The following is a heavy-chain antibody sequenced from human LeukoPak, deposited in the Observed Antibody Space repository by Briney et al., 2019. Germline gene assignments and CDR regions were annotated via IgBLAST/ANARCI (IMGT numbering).Heavy chain of an antibody. V-gene: IGHV3-74*01. Sequence: GGSLRLSCAASGFTFSSYWMHWVRQAPGKGLVWVSRINSGGSSTSYADSVKGRFTISRDNAKNTLYLQMNSLRAEDTAVYYCARARTIFGVVITGYYYYMDVWGKGTTVTVSS. CDR1: GFTFSSYW. CDR3: ARARTIFGVVITGYYYYMDV. D-gene: IGHD3-3*01. J-gene: IGHJ6*03. CDR2: INSGGSST.